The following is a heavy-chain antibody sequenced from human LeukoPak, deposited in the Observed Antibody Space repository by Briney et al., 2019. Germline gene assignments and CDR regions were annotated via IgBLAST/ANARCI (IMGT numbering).Heavy chain of an antibody. CDR3: ARERTTIFGVVRHRYYMDV. J-gene: IGHJ6*03. CDR1: GFTVSSNY. V-gene: IGHV3-53*01. Sequence: PGGSLRLSCAASGFTVSSNYMSWARQAPGKGLEWVSVIYSGGSTYYADSVKGRFTISRDNSKNTLYLQMNSLRAEDTAVYYCARERTTIFGVVRHRYYMDVWGKGTTVTVSS. CDR2: IYSGGST. D-gene: IGHD3-3*01.